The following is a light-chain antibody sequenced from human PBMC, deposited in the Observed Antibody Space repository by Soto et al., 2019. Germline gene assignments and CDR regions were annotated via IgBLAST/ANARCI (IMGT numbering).Light chain of an antibody. CDR1: SSDVGGYKY. CDR3: CSYAGSYTLV. J-gene: IGLJ2*01. Sequence: QSALTQPRSVSGSPGQSVTISCTGTSSDVGGYKYVSWYQQHPGKAPKLMIHDVSERPSGVPDRFSGSKSGNTASLTISGLQTEDEADYYCCSYAGSYTLVFGGETKLTVL. CDR2: DVS. V-gene: IGLV2-11*01.